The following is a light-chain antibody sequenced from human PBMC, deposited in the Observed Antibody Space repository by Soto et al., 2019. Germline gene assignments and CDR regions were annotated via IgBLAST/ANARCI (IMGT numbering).Light chain of an antibody. Sequence: QSLLTQPASVSGSPGQSIAISCTGTSSDVGGYNYVSWYQQHPGKAPKLMIYEVRNRPSGVSNRFSGSKSGNTASLTISGLQAEDEADYYCSSYTSSSTYVFGTGTKVTVL. J-gene: IGLJ1*01. CDR2: EVR. CDR1: SSDVGGYNY. V-gene: IGLV2-14*01. CDR3: SSYTSSSTYV.